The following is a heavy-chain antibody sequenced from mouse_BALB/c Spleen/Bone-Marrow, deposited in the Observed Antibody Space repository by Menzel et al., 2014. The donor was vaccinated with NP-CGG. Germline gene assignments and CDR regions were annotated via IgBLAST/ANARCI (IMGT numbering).Heavy chain of an antibody. J-gene: IGHJ3*01. CDR2: IHYGGYT. Sequence: EVKLVESGPDLVKPSQSLSLTCTVTAYSITSGYGWHWIRQFPGNKLEWMAYIHYGGYTDYNPSLKSRISITRDTSKNQFFLQLNSVTSEDTATYFCAREDRYEAFFPYWGQGTLVTVSA. V-gene: IGHV3-1*02. D-gene: IGHD2-14*01. CDR3: AREDRYEAFFPY. CDR1: AYSITSGYG.